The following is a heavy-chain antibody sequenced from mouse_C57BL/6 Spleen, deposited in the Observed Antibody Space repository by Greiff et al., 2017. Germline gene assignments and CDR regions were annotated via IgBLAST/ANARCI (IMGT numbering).Heavy chain of an antibody. CDR3: ARDDGYYLAWFAY. D-gene: IGHD2-3*01. CDR2: IYPGSGNT. CDR1: GYTFTDYY. Sequence: QVQLKESGAELVRPGASVKLSCKASGYTFTDYYTNWVKQRPGQGLEWIARIYPGSGNTYYNEKFKGKATLTAEKSSSTAYMQLSSLTSEDSAVYFCARDDGYYLAWFAYWGQGTLVTVSA. V-gene: IGHV1-76*01. J-gene: IGHJ3*01.